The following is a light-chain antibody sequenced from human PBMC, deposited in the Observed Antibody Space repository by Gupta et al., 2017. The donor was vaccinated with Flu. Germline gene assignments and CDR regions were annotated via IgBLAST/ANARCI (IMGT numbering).Light chain of an antibody. J-gene: IGKJ1*01. CDR3: QQYNNWPPGRT. Sequence: RATLSCRASQTVDNNLAWYQQKPGQAPRLIIFGATTRATGIPARFSGSGSGTEFTLTISSLQSEDFAVYYCQQYNNWPPGRTFGQGTKVEIK. V-gene: IGKV3-15*01. CDR2: GAT. CDR1: QTVDNN.